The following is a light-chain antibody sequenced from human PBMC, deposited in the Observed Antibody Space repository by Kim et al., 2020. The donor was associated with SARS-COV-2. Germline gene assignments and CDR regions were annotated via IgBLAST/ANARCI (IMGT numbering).Light chain of an antibody. CDR3: QQYSTYLMYT. CDR2: DAS. Sequence: DIQMTQSPSALSASVGDRVTITCRASQSISTWLAWYQQKPGKAPKVLIYDASSLESGVPSRFSGSGSGTEFTLTISSLQPDDFATYYCQQYSTYLMYTFGQGTKLEI. J-gene: IGKJ2*01. V-gene: IGKV1-5*01. CDR1: QSISTW.